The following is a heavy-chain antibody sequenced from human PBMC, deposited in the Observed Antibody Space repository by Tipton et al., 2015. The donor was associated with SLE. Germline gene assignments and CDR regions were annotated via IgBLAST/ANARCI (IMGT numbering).Heavy chain of an antibody. J-gene: IGHJ4*02. CDR1: GGSISSHY. D-gene: IGHD4-17*01. CDR3: ARGYGDTGY. Sequence: TLSLTCTVSGGSISSHYWSWIRQLPGKGLEWIGYIYYSGNTNYSPSLKSRVTISVDTSKNQFSLKLTSVTAADTAVYYCARGYGDTGYWGQGTLVTVSS. V-gene: IGHV4-59*11. CDR2: IYYSGNT.